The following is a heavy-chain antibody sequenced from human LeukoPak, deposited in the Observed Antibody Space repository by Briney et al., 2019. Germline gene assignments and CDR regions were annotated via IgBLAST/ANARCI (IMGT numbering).Heavy chain of an antibody. J-gene: IGHJ4*02. CDR2: INPNSGGT. CDR3: ASWEGIAAAGSFDY. Sequence: ASVKVSCKASGYTFTGYYMHWARQAPGQGLEWMGRINPNSGGTNYAQKFQGRVTMTRDTSISTAYLELSRLRSDDTAVYYCASWEGIAAAGSFDYWGQGTLVTVSS. V-gene: IGHV1-2*06. D-gene: IGHD6-13*01. CDR1: GYTFTGYY.